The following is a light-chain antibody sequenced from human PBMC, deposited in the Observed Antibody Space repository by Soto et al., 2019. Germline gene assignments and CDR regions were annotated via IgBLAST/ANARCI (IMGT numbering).Light chain of an antibody. J-gene: IGKJ1*01. CDR2: DAS. Sequence: EIVMTQSPATLSVSPGERATLSCRASQSVSSNVAWYQQKPGQAPSLLIYDASTRATGIPARFSGSGSGTEFTLIISSLQSEDFAVYYSQHYNNWPPWTFGQGTRVEVK. CDR1: QSVSSN. V-gene: IGKV3-15*01. CDR3: QHYNNWPPWT.